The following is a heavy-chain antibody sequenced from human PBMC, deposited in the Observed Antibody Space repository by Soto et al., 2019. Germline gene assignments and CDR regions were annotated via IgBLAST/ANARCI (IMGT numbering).Heavy chain of an antibody. CDR2: IYYSGST. Sequence: TLSLTCTVSGRSISSVNYYWSWIRQPPGKGLEWIGYIYYSGSTYYNPSLRSRVTISVDTSKNQFSLKLSSVTAADTAVYYCARYGSGECNRGSCYSPFDYWGQGTLGTVSS. D-gene: IGHD2-15*01. J-gene: IGHJ4*02. CDR1: GRSISSVNYY. CDR3: ARYGSGECNRGSCYSPFDY. V-gene: IGHV4-30-4*01.